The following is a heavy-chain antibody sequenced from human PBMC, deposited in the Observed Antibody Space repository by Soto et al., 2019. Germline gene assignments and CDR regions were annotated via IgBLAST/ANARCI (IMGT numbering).Heavy chain of an antibody. CDR3: ARGVYAFWSGHPKGLDY. Sequence: SVNVSCKASGGTFSSYAISWVRQAPGQGLEWMGGIIPIFGTANYAQKFQGRVTITADKSTSTAYMELSSLKTEDTAVYYCARGVYAFWSGHPKGLDYWGQGTVVTVSS. CDR2: IIPIFGTA. D-gene: IGHD3-3*01. CDR1: GGTFSSYA. J-gene: IGHJ4*02. V-gene: IGHV1-69*06.